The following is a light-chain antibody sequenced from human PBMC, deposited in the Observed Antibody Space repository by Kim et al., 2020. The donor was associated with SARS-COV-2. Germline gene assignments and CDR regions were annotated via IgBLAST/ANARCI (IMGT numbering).Light chain of an antibody. J-gene: IGKJ1*01. CDR3: QQSAFTPWT. CDR2: AAS. V-gene: IGKV1-39*01. Sequence: ASVGSRVTITCRASQGISSYLSWYQQKPGKAPKLLIHAASRLQSGVPSRFTGSGSGTDFTLTIGSLQPEDFAIYYCQQSAFTPWTFGQGTKVDIK. CDR1: QGISSY.